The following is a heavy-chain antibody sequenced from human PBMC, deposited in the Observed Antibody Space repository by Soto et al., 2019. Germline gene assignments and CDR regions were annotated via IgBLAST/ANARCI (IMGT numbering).Heavy chain of an antibody. CDR2: IYYSGST. CDR3: AGGASSPGGLDDY. J-gene: IGHJ4*02. CDR1: GGSISSYY. D-gene: IGHD3-16*01. Sequence: SETLSLTCTVSGGSISSYYWSWIRQPPGKGLEWIGYIYYSGSTNYNPSLKSRVTISVDTSKNQFSLKLSSVTAADTAVYYCAGGASSPGGLDDYWGQGTLVTVSS. V-gene: IGHV4-59*01.